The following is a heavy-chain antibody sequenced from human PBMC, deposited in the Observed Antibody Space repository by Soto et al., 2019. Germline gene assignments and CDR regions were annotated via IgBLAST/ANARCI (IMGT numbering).Heavy chain of an antibody. J-gene: IGHJ4*02. CDR2: FIPVYRTL. Sequence: SVKVSCKASGGSFGKSAINWVRQTPGQGLEWLGGFIPVYRTLNYAQKFQGRVTITADESTGTAYMTLSSLASDDTAVYYCATGVIWIGYFTVDSWGQGTRATVSS. D-gene: IGHD3-3*01. CDR3: ATGVIWIGYFTVDS. CDR1: GGSFGKSA. V-gene: IGHV1-69*13.